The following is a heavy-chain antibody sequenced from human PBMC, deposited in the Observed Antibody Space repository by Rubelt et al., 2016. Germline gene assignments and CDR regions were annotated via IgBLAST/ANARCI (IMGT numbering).Heavy chain of an antibody. CDR2: GST. D-gene: IGHD1-1*01. Sequence: GSTYYADSVKGRFTISRDNARNSLSLQMNSLRAEDTAVYYCASGNDMDVWGQGTTVTVSS. V-gene: IGHV3-48*04. J-gene: IGHJ6*02. CDR3: ASGNDMDV.